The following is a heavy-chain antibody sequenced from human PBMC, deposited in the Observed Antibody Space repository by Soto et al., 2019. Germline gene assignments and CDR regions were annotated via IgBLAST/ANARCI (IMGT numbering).Heavy chain of an antibody. CDR2: INAGNGNT. V-gene: IGHV1-3*01. CDR1: GYSFTSYS. CDR3: AREHDFWSNYCFDY. Sequence: ASVKGSCKASGYSFTSYSIHWVRQAPGQRLEWMGWINAGNGNTKYSQKFQGRVTITRDTSARIAYMELSSLRSEDTAVYYCAREHDFWSNYCFDYWGQGTMVTVS. J-gene: IGHJ4*02. D-gene: IGHD3-3*01.